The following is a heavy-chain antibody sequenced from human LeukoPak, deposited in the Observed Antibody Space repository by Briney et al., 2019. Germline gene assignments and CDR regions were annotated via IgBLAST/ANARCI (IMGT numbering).Heavy chain of an antibody. D-gene: IGHD2-2*01. CDR1: GGYISTYY. J-gene: IGHJ4*02. CDR2: VYYSGST. CDR3: TRDKGPSADRTAFDF. V-gene: IGHV4-59*01. Sequence: PSETLSLTCSVSGGYISTYYWSWIRQPPGRGLEWIGFVYYSGSTNYNPSLKSRVTMSVDTSKNQFSLQLRSVTPADTAVYYCTRDKGPSADRTAFDFWGQGTLVTVSS.